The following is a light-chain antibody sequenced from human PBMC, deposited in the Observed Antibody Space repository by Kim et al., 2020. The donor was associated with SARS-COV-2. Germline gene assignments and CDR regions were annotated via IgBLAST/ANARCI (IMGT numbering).Light chain of an antibody. V-gene: IGKV1-5*03. CDR3: QQYKTYSPLT. CDR2: KAS. Sequence: DIQMTQSPSTLCASVGDRVTITCRASQSISSWLAWYQQKPGKAPNLLIYKASSLGTGVPSRFSGSGSETEFTLTISSLQPDDFATYYCQQYKTYSPLTFGGGTKVDIK. J-gene: IGKJ4*01. CDR1: QSISSW.